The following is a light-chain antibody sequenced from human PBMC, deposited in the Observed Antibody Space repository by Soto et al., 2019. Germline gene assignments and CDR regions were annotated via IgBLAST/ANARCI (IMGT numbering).Light chain of an antibody. CDR1: SSNIGSNT. CDR2: SDN. V-gene: IGLV1-44*01. J-gene: IGLJ2*01. Sequence: QSVLTQPPSASGTPGQRVTFSCSGSSSNIGSNTVNWYQQLPGTAPKLLIYSDNQRPSGVPDRFSGSKSGTSASLAISGLQSEDEADYYCAAWDDSLNGLSFGGGTKLTVL. CDR3: AAWDDSLNGLS.